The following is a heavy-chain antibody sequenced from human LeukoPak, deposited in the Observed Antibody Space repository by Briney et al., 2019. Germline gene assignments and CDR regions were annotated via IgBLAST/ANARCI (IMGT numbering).Heavy chain of an antibody. CDR2: IYYSGST. D-gene: IGHD3-9*01. Sequence: SETLSLTCTVSGGSISSYYWSWIRQPPGKGLEWIGYIYYSGSTNYNPSLKSRVTISIDTSKNQFSLKLSSVTAADTAVYYCARDSEILTGYSLGYFDDWGQGTLVTVSS. CDR3: ARDSEILTGYSLGYFDD. V-gene: IGHV4-59*01. CDR1: GGSISSYY. J-gene: IGHJ4*02.